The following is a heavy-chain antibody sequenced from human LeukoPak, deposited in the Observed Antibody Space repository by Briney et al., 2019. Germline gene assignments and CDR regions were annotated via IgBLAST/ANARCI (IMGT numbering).Heavy chain of an antibody. Sequence: GESLKISCKGSGYSFSSYWIGWVRQMPGKGLEWMGIIYPGDSDTRYSPSFRGQVTISADKSISTAYLQWSSLKASDTAMYYCARLEGIVGATNYFDYWGQGTLVTVSS. CDR1: GYSFSSYW. CDR3: ARLEGIVGATNYFDY. J-gene: IGHJ4*02. D-gene: IGHD1-26*01. CDR2: IYPGDSDT. V-gene: IGHV5-51*01.